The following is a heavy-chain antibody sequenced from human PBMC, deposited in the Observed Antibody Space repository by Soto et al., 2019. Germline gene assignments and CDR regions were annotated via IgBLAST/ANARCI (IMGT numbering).Heavy chain of an antibody. CDR2: INHSGST. D-gene: IGHD3-10*01. CDR1: GGSFGGYY. CDR3: ARDGNYYGSGSYPGIDY. Sequence: SLTCAVYGGSFGGYYWSWIRQPPGKGLEWIGEINHSGSTNYNPSLKSRVTISVDTSKNQFSLKLSSVTAADTAVYYCARDGNYYGSGSYPGIDYWGQGTLVTVSS. J-gene: IGHJ4*02. V-gene: IGHV4-34*01.